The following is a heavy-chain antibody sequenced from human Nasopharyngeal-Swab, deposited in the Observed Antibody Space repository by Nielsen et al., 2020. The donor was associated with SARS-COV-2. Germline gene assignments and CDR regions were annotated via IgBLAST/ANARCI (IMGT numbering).Heavy chain of an antibody. J-gene: IGHJ3*01. CDR1: GGSFSSDNYF. CDR3: AREVINQAVSDAFDF. CDR2: IHYTGKT. Sequence: SQSPSLAWTVAGGSFSSDNYFWSWIRQRPGNGLEWIGYIHYTGKTYYNPSLESRLTISLDTSRNQFSLMLRSVTAADTAVYYCAREVINQAVSDAFDFWGQGTMVTVSS. V-gene: IGHV4-31*02. D-gene: IGHD3-16*02.